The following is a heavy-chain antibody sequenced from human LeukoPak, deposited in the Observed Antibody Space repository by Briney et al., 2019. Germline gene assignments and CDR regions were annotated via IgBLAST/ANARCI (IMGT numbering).Heavy chain of an antibody. CDR2: IYYSGST. Sequence: SETLSLTCTVSGGSISSYYWSWIRQPPGKGLEWVGYIYYSGSTNYNPSLKSRVTISVDTSKNQFSLKLSSVTAADTAVYYCARYVVVVPAATYFDYWGQGTLVTVSS. D-gene: IGHD2-2*01. CDR1: GGSISSYY. V-gene: IGHV4-59*01. CDR3: ARYVVVVPAATYFDY. J-gene: IGHJ4*02.